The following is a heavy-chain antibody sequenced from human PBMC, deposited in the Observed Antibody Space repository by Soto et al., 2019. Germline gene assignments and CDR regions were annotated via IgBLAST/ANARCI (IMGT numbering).Heavy chain of an antibody. V-gene: IGHV3-64*01. Sequence: EVQLAESGGGMVQPGGSLRLSCVASGFTFSSYDMHWVRQAPGKGLEYVSSISSNGGTTYYGNSVKGRFTISRDNSKNTLHLQMGSLRAEDMAVYYCVRRVSGNYDYWGQGTLVTVSS. D-gene: IGHD1-7*01. J-gene: IGHJ4*02. CDR3: VRRVSGNYDY. CDR2: ISSNGGTT. CDR1: GFTFSSYD.